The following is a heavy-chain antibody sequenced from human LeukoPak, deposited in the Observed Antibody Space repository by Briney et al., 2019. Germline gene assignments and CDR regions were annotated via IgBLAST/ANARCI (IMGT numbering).Heavy chain of an antibody. CDR3: ARGAGSFEY. Sequence: SQTLSLTCTVSGGSISSGGYYWSWIRQPPGKGLEWIGYIYHSGSTYYNPSLKSRVTISVDTSKNQFSLKLSSVTAADTALYYCARGAGSFEYWGQGTLVTVSS. V-gene: IGHV4-30-2*01. CDR1: GGSISSGGYY. CDR2: IYHSGST. J-gene: IGHJ4*02.